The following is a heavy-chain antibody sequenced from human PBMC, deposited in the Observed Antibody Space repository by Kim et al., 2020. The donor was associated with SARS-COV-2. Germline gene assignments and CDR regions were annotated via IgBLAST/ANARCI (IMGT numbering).Heavy chain of an antibody. Sequence: YANSGKGRITNSRDNAKNSLYLQMTSLRDEDTALYYCARDQKWGFDYWGPGILVTVSS. CDR3: ARDQKWGFDY. J-gene: IGHJ4*02. D-gene: IGHD1-26*01. V-gene: IGHV3-48*02.